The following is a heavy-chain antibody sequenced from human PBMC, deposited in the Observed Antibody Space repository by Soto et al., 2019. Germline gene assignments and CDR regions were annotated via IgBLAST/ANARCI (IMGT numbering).Heavy chain of an antibody. CDR3: ARGIRATDYSFDF. J-gene: IGHJ4*02. V-gene: IGHV1-8*01. Sequence: QVQLVQSGAEVKKPGASVKVSCKASGYTFTSYDINWVRQATGQGLEWMGWMNPNSGNTGYAQKVQGRVTLTSNTSISTAYMELSSLTSEDTAVYYCARGIRATDYSFDFWGQGTLVTVSS. CDR2: MNPNSGNT. CDR1: GYTFTSYD. D-gene: IGHD2-21*02.